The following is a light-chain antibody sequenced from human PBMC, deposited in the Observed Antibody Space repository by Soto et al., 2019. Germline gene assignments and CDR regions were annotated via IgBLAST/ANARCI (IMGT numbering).Light chain of an antibody. CDR3: QQYGGSPQT. CDR2: GAS. J-gene: IGKJ1*01. CDR1: QSVSNY. V-gene: IGKV3-20*01. Sequence: EIVLTQSPGTLSLSPGERATLSCRASQSVSNYLVWYQQKPGHAPRLLISGASSRATGLPGRFSGSGSGTEFTQTIRRLEPEDFAVYYCQQYGGSPQTFGQGTKVDIK.